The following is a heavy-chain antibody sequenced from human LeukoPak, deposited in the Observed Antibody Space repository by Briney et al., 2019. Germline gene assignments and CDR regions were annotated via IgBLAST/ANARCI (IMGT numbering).Heavy chain of an antibody. Sequence: PGGPLRLFCAPSGLPFSSYWMHWVREARGEALVWLSRIDSGGGDTIDADSVKGRFTISRDNSKNTLYLQMNSLRAEDTAVYYCVREGYGPGNYPFDYWGQGTLVTVSS. V-gene: IGHV3-74*01. J-gene: IGHJ4*02. D-gene: IGHD3-10*01. CDR3: VREGYGPGNYPFDY. CDR2: IDSGGGDT. CDR1: GLPFSSYW.